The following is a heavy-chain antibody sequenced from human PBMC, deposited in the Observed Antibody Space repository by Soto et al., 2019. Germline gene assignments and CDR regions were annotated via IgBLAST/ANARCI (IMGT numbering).Heavy chain of an antibody. CDR1: GGSISSGGYY. CDR3: ARDTRGNYDDPHRGGWGFPYYYYGMDV. CDR2: IYYSGST. V-gene: IGHV4-31*03. D-gene: IGHD3-3*01. J-gene: IGHJ6*02. Sequence: SETLSLTCTVSGGSISSGGYYWSWIRQHPGKGLEWIGYIYYSGSTYYNPSLKSRVTISVDTSKNQFSLKLSSVTAADTAVYYCARDTRGNYDDPHRGGWGFPYYYYGMDVWGQGTTVTVSS.